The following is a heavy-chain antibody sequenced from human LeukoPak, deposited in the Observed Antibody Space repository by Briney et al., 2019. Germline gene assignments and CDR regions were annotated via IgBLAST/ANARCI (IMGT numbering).Heavy chain of an antibody. CDR1: GFAFRSYN. J-gene: IGHJ4*02. V-gene: IGHV3-21*04. CDR2: ISTTSTYI. CDR3: VKDRPNYYGSNGHYYRQNGDY. Sequence: GGSLRLSCAASGFAFRSYNMKWVRQAPGKGLEWVSFISTTSTYIYYADSVKGRFTVSRDNSRDTLYLQMNSLRAGDTAIYYCVKDRPNYYGSNGHYYRQNGDYWGQGTLVAVSS. D-gene: IGHD3-22*01.